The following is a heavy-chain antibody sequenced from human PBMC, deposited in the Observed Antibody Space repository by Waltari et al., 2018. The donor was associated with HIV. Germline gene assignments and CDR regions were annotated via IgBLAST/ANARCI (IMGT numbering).Heavy chain of an antibody. CDR1: GFTFSSYS. CDR3: ARGRSHYYDSSGYPDYFDY. Sequence: EVQLVESGGGLVQPGGSLRLSCAASGFTFSSYSMNWVRQAPGKGLEWVSYISSSSSTIYYADSVKGRFTISRDNAKNSLYLQMNSLRAEDTAVYYCARGRSHYYDSSGYPDYFDYWGQGTLVTVSS. CDR2: ISSSSSTI. J-gene: IGHJ4*02. V-gene: IGHV3-48*01. D-gene: IGHD3-22*01.